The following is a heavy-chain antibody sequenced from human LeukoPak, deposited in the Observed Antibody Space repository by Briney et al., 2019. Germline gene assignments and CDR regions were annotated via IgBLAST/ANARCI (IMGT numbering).Heavy chain of an antibody. CDR1: GGSISSYY. D-gene: IGHD3-22*01. V-gene: IGHV4-59*01. CDR3: ARDQAYYYDSSGYSPGFFDY. J-gene: IGHJ4*02. Sequence: PSETLSLTCTVSGGSISSYYWSWIRQPPGKGLEWIGYIYYSGITNYNPSLKSRVTISVDTSKNQFSLKLSSVTAADTAVYYCARDQAYYYDSSGYSPGFFDYWGQGTLVTVSS. CDR2: IYYSGIT.